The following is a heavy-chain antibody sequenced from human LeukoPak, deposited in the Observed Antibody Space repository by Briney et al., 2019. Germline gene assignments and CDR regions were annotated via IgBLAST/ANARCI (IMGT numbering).Heavy chain of an antibody. V-gene: IGHV4-38-2*01. CDR2: IYHSGST. J-gene: IGHJ4*02. CDR3: AGGNGYSRKQTVYYFDY. CDR1: GYSISSGYY. D-gene: IGHD6-13*01. Sequence: PSETLSLTCAVSGYSISSGYYWGWIRQPPGKGLEWIGSIYHSGSTYYNPSLKSRVTISVDTSKNQFSLKLSSVTAADTAVYYCAGGNGYSRKQTVYYFDYWGQGTLVTVSS.